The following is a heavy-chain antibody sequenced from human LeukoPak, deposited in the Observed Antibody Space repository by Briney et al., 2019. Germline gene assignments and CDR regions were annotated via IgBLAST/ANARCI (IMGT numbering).Heavy chain of an antibody. Sequence: ASVKVSCKASGYTFTSYGISWVRQAPGQGLEWMGWIYSYNGNTNYAQKFQGRVTMTTDTSTGIAYMELRSLTSDDTAVYYCARLKNYGDNGYWGQGTLVTVSS. D-gene: IGHD4-17*01. V-gene: IGHV1-18*01. CDR2: IYSYNGNT. CDR1: GYTFTSYG. J-gene: IGHJ4*02. CDR3: ARLKNYGDNGY.